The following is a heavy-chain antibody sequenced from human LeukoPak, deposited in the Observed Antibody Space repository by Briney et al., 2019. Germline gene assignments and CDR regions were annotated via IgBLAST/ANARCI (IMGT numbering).Heavy chain of an antibody. CDR3: ARDTVPASIRNYYYYMDV. Sequence: GASVKVSCKASGYTFTGYCMHWVRQAPGQGLEWMGWINPNSGGTNYAQKFQGRVTMTRDTSISTAYMELSRLRSDDTAVYYCARDTVPASIRNYYYYMDVWGKGTTVTVSS. V-gene: IGHV1-2*02. CDR2: INPNSGGT. CDR1: GYTFTGYC. D-gene: IGHD2-2*01. J-gene: IGHJ6*03.